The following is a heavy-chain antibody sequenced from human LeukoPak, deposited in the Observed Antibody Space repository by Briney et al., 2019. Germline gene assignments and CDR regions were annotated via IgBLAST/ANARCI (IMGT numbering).Heavy chain of an antibody. CDR2: ISWNSGGI. Sequence: PGGSLRLSCAASGFTFCDYAMHWVRQAPGKGLEWVSGISWNSGGIGYADSVKGRFTISRDNAKNSLYLQMNSLRAEDMALYYCAKDMGYSSGWYYFDYWGQGTLVTVSS. CDR1: GFTFCDYA. V-gene: IGHV3-9*03. D-gene: IGHD6-19*01. J-gene: IGHJ4*02. CDR3: AKDMGYSSGWYYFDY.